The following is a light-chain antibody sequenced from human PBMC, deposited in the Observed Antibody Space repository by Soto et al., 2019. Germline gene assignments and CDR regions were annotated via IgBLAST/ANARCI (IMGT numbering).Light chain of an antibody. CDR3: QPASSFPLT. CDR1: QVISSW. V-gene: IGKV1-12*01. CDR2: AAS. Sequence: DIQMPQSPSSVSSSVGDRVTISCRASQVISSWLSWYQQTPGKAPNLLIYAASSSQSGVPSSLSGSGSGTEFTITISSLQPEDFATYYCQPASSFPLTFGGGTKVELK. J-gene: IGKJ4*01.